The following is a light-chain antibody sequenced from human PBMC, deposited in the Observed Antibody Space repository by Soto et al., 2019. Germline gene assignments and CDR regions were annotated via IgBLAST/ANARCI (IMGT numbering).Light chain of an antibody. CDR1: SSDVGGYNY. J-gene: IGLJ1*01. CDR2: EVR. V-gene: IGLV2-8*01. CDR3: SSYTGTNNFGV. Sequence: QSALTQPPSASGSPGQSVTISCTGSSSDVGGYNYVSWYQQHPGKAPKLVIYEVRKRPSWVPDRFSGSKSGNTASLTVSGLQAEDEADYYCSSYTGTNNFGVFGPGTKLTVL.